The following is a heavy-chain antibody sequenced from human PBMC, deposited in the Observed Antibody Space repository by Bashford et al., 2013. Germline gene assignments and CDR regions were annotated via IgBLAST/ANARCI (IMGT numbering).Heavy chain of an antibody. CDR3: ASAPYYYDSSGYYSRYNWFDP. V-gene: IGHV1-18*01. D-gene: IGHD3-22*01. Sequence: VRQAPGQGLEWMGWISAYNGNTNYAQKLQGRVTMTTDTSTSTAYMELRSLRSDDTAVYYCASAPYYYDSSGYYSRYNWFDPWGQGTLVTVSS. CDR2: ISAYNGNT. J-gene: IGHJ5*02.